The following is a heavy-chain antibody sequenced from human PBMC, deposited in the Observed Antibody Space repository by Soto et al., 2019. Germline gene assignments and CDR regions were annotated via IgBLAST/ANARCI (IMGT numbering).Heavy chain of an antibody. CDR2: INHSGST. D-gene: IGHD3-10*01. J-gene: IGHJ5*02. CDR3: ARGPRKVPRKNWFDP. Sequence: SETLSLTCAVYGGSFSGYYWSWIRQPPGKGLEWIGEINHSGSTNYNPSLKSRVTISVDTSKNQFSLKLSSVTAADTAVYYCARGPRKVPRKNWFDPWGQGTLVTVSS. CDR1: GGSFSGYY. V-gene: IGHV4-34*01.